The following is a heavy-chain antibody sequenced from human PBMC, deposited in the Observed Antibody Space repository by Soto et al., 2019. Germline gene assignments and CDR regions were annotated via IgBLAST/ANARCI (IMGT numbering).Heavy chain of an antibody. D-gene: IGHD3-9*01. CDR3: AGHSSSGIYYNILTGQFYFDY. CDR1: GGSISSSPYY. CDR2: VFQSGST. J-gene: IGHJ4*02. Sequence: SETLSLTCTVSGGSISSSPYYWGWIRQSPGKGLEWIGSVFQSGSTEYNPSLKRRVTISVDTPKNQFSLKLSSVTAADTAVYYCAGHSSSGIYYNILTGQFYFDYWGPGTLVTVSS. V-gene: IGHV4-39*01.